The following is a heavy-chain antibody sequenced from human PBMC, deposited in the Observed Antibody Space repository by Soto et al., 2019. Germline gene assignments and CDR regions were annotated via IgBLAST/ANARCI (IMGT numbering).Heavy chain of an antibody. V-gene: IGHV3-48*03. Sequence: PGGSLRLSCAASGFTFRSYEMNWVRQAPGKGLEWVSYISSSGSTIYYADSVKGRFTISRDNAKNSLYLQMNSLRAEDTAVYYCARGSRLFGVVGNYFDYWGQGTLATVSS. D-gene: IGHD3-3*01. CDR2: ISSSGSTI. CDR3: ARGSRLFGVVGNYFDY. J-gene: IGHJ4*02. CDR1: GFTFRSYE.